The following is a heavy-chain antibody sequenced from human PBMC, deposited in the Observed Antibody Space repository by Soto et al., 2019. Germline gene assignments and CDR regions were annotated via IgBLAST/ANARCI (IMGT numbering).Heavy chain of an antibody. V-gene: IGHV2-5*02. CDR2: IYWDDDK. J-gene: IGHJ4*02. CDR3: ARKNRMMRYSSSWYAFDY. D-gene: IGHD6-13*01. Sequence: QITLKESGPTLVKPTQTLTLTCTFSGFSLSTSGVGVGWIRQPPGKALEWLALIYWDDDKRYSPSLKSRLTITKDTSKNQVVLTMTNMDPVDTATYYCARKNRMMRYSSSWYAFDYWGQGTLVTVSS. CDR1: GFSLSTSGVG.